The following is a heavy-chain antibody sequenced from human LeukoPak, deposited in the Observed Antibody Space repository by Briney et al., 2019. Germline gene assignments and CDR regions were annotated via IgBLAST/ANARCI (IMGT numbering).Heavy chain of an antibody. CDR3: ARDTYYYDSSGYYLRWFDP. D-gene: IGHD3-22*01. CDR2: FDPEDGET. CDR1: GYTLTELS. V-gene: IGHV1-24*01. J-gene: IGHJ5*02. Sequence: ASVKVSCKVSGYTLTELSMHWVRQAPGKGLEWMGGFDPEDGETIYAQKFQGRVTMTEDTSTDTAYMELSSLRSEDTAVYYCARDTYYYDSSGYYLRWFDPWGQGTLVTVSS.